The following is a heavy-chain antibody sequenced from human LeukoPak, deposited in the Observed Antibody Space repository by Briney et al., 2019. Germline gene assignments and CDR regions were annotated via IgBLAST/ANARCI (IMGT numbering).Heavy chain of an antibody. V-gene: IGHV4-34*01. D-gene: IGHD3-10*01. Sequence: SETLSLTCAVSGGSFNVYHWRWIRQPPGKGLEWIGEISHSGSTNYNPSLMSRVTVSADTSKKQFSLNLSSVTAADTAVYYCALVVDYSGSGTYLVDYWGQGTLVTVSS. J-gene: IGHJ4*02. CDR3: ALVVDYSGSGTYLVDY. CDR2: ISHSGST. CDR1: GGSFNVYH.